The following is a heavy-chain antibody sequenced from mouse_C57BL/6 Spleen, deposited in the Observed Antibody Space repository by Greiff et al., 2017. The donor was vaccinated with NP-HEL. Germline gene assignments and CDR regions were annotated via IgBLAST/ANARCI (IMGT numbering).Heavy chain of an antibody. J-gene: IGHJ4*01. Sequence: EVMLVESGGGLVKPGGSLKLSCAASGFTFSDYGMHWVRQAPEKGLEWVAYISSGSSTIYYADTVKGRFTISRDNAKNTLFLQMTSLRSEDTAMYYCARSLTTLYYAMDYWGQGTSVTVSP. CDR2: ISSGSSTI. CDR3: ARSLTTLYYAMDY. D-gene: IGHD5-5*01. V-gene: IGHV5-17*01. CDR1: GFTFSDYG.